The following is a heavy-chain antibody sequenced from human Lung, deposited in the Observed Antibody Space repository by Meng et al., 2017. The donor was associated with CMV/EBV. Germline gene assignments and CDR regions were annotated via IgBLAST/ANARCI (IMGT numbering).Heavy chain of an antibody. CDR2: ISSSSSYI. CDR1: GFTFSSYS. CDR3: AGDDYGSGSYYNGAWFDP. Sequence: GESLKISCAASGFTFSSYSMNWVRQAPGKGLEWVSSISSSSSYIYYADSVKGRFTISRDNAKNSLYLQMNSLRAEDTAVYYCAGDDYGSGSYYNGAWFDPWGQGTLVXVSS. D-gene: IGHD3-10*01. J-gene: IGHJ5*02. V-gene: IGHV3-21*01.